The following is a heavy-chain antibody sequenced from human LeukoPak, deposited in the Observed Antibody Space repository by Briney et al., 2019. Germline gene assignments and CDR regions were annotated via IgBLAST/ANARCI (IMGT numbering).Heavy chain of an antibody. V-gene: IGHV1-18*01. CDR1: GYTFTSYG. J-gene: IGHJ1*01. CDR3: AKGNCSGGRCYPSTEYLQH. Sequence: GASVKVSCKASGYTFTSYGISWVRQAPGQGLEWMGWISAYNGNTNYAQKPQDRVTMTTDTSTSTAYMELRSLRSDDTAVYYCAKGNCSGGRCYPSTEYLQHWGQGTLVNVSS. CDR2: ISAYNGNT. D-gene: IGHD2-15*01.